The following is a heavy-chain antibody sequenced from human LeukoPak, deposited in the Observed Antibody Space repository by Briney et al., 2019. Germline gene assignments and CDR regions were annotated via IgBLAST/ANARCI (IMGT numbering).Heavy chain of an antibody. CDR3: ARGSVIVGATTFDY. CDR2: IIPIFGIA. Sequence: ASVKVSCKASGGTFSSYAISWVRQAPGQGLEWMGRIIPIFGIANYAQKFQGRVTITADKSTSTAYMELSSLRSEDTAVYYCARGSVIVGATTFDYWGQGTLVTVSS. V-gene: IGHV1-69*04. CDR1: GGTFSSYA. J-gene: IGHJ4*02. D-gene: IGHD1-26*01.